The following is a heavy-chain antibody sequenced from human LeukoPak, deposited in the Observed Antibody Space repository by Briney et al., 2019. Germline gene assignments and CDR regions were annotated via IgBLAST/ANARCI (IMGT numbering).Heavy chain of an antibody. J-gene: IGHJ3*02. CDR3: AKRGDYLAFDI. CDR2: ISWNSGSI. V-gene: IGHV3-9*03. D-gene: IGHD4-17*01. Sequence: GGSLRLSCAASGFTFDDYAMHWVRQAPGKGLEWVSGISWNSGSIGYADSVKGRFTISRDNAKNSLYLQMNSLRAEDMALYYCAKRGDYLAFDIWGQGTMVTVSS. CDR1: GFTFDDYA.